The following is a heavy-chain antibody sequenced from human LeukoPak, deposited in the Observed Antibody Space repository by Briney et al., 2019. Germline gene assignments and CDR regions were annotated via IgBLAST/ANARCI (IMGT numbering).Heavy chain of an antibody. Sequence: GGSLRLSCAASGFTLSSYAMSWVRQAPGKGLEWVSAISGSGGSTYYADSVKGRFTISRDNSKNTLYLQMNSLRAEDTAVYYCAKDNHYYDSKGAFDIWGQGTMVTVSS. CDR3: AKDNHYYDSKGAFDI. D-gene: IGHD3-22*01. J-gene: IGHJ3*02. CDR2: ISGSGGST. V-gene: IGHV3-23*01. CDR1: GFTLSSYA.